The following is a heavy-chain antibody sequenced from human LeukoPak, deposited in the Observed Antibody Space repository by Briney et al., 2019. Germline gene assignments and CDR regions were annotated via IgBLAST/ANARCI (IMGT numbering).Heavy chain of an antibody. Sequence: ASVKVSCKASGYTFTGYYMHWVRQAPGQGPEWMGWINPNSGGTNYAQKFQGRVTMTRDTSISTAYMELSRLRFDDTAVYYCARGSYSGSYYDYCGQGTLVTVSS. CDR1: GYTFTGYY. J-gene: IGHJ4*02. CDR3: ARGSYSGSYYDY. D-gene: IGHD1-26*01. CDR2: INPNSGGT. V-gene: IGHV1-2*02.